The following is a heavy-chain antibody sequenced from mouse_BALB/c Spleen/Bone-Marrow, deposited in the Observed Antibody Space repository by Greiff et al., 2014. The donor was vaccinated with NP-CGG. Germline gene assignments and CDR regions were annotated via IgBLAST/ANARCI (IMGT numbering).Heavy chain of an antibody. CDR2: IDPASGST. CDR1: GFNIKDTF. CDR3: AHDAPFTY. J-gene: IGHJ3*01. V-gene: IGHV14-3*02. D-gene: IGHD2-3*01. Sequence: VPLQQSGADLVKPGASVKLSCTTSGFNIKDTFMHWVKQRPEQGLEWIGRIDPASGSTKYDPKFQGKATITADTSSNKVSLQLSGLTSEDTAVYYCAHDAPFTYWGQGTLVAVSA.